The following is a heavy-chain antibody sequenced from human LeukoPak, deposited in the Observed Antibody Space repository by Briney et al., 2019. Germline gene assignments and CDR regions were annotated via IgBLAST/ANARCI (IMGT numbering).Heavy chain of an antibody. CDR2: ISCVGST. V-gene: IGHV4-59*11. D-gene: IGHD4-17*01. J-gene: IGHJ3*02. Sequence: SETLSLTCAVSDDSFSSHYWTWIRQPPGKGLEWIGYISCVGSTNYNPSLKSRVTISVDTSKNQFSLKLTSVTAADTAVYYCARDLVTVTKGFDIWGQGTMVSVSS. CDR3: ARDLVTVTKGFDI. CDR1: DDSFSSHY.